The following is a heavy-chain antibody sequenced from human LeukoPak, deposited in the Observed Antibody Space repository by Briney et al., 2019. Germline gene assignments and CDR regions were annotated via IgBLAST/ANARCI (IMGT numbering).Heavy chain of an antibody. Sequence: SSQTLSLTCTVSGGSISSGDNYWGWIRQHPGKGLEYIGYIYHIGSTHYHPSLKSRVTISVDSSKNQFSLKLTSVTAADTAVYYCASLSFDGSAYSFDYWGQGTLVTVSS. V-gene: IGHV4-31*03. J-gene: IGHJ4*02. CDR1: GGSISSGDNY. D-gene: IGHD3-22*01. CDR2: IYHIGST. CDR3: ASLSFDGSAYSFDY.